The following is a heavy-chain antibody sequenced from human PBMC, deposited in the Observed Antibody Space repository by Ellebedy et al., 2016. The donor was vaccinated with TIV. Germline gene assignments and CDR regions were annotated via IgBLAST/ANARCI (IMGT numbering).Heavy chain of an antibody. CDR1: SSLRGSHW. Sequence: SETLSLTXAVSSSLRGSHWWIWVRQSPGKGLEWIGEISQYGITRYRASLKSRLSISIDISKNEVSLKLVSVTAADTAVYYCARGGGHFVSPLLPLDFWGQGTVVIVSS. D-gene: IGHD3-16*01. CDR3: ARGGGHFVSPLLPLDF. V-gene: IGHV4-4*02. CDR2: ISQYGIT. J-gene: IGHJ4*02.